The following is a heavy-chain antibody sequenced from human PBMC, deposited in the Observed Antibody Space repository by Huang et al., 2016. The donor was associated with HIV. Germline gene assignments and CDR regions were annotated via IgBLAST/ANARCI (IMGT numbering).Heavy chain of an antibody. CDR1: GGSISSRSYY. Sequence: QLQLQESGPGLVKPSETLSLTCTVSGGSISSRSYYWGWIRQPPGKGLEGIGSIYYSGSTCFNPSLKSRVTISVDTSKNQFSLKLSSVTAADTAVYYCASPPMGIAAAGAVFDYWGQGTLVTVSS. J-gene: IGHJ4*02. D-gene: IGHD6-13*01. CDR3: ASPPMGIAAAGAVFDY. CDR2: IYYSGST. V-gene: IGHV4-39*01.